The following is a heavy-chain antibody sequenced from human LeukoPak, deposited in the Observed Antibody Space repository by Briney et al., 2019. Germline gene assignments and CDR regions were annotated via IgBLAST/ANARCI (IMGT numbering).Heavy chain of an antibody. Sequence: GASLKLSCTASGYTFSAYAMHWVRQAPGKGLEWVAVISSDGRNKLYAESVKGRFTISRDNSKNTLSLQMNSLRPEDTAVYYCEKNIAVYVNAPPEDSQHWGQGKLVTVSS. J-gene: IGHJ1*01. CDR3: EKNIAVYVNAPPEDSQH. CDR1: GYTFSAYA. D-gene: IGHD6-19*01. V-gene: IGHV3-30*01. CDR2: ISSDGRNK.